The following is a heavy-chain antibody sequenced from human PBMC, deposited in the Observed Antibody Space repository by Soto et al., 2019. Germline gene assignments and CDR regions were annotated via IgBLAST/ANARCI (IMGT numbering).Heavy chain of an antibody. V-gene: IGHV3-30*03. D-gene: IGHD6-19*01. J-gene: IGHJ4*02. Sequence: GGSLRLCCAAPGFNFGGSGMHWVLQAPGKGLEWLSVLSYEGSEECYADSVRGRFTSSRDNSKNTLFLQMDSLRVDDTGVYYCALTRLFSLFDVPGPGFAYRGQRSLVLVSS. CDR1: GFNFGGSG. CDR3: ALTRLFSLFDVPGPGFAY. CDR2: LSYEGSEE.